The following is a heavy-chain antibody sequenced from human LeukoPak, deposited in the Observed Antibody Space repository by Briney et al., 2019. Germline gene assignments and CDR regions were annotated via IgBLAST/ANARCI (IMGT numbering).Heavy chain of an antibody. J-gene: IGHJ4*02. CDR3: ANYYGSGSYYSTFDY. Sequence: GGSLRLSCAASGFSFSSYAMHWVRQAPGKGLEWVAVISDDGNNEYYADSVKGRFTISRDNSKNTLYLQMNSLRAEDTAVYYCANYYGSGSYYSTFDYWGQGTLVTVSS. CDR2: ISDDGNNE. V-gene: IGHV3-30*04. D-gene: IGHD3-10*01. CDR1: GFSFSSYA.